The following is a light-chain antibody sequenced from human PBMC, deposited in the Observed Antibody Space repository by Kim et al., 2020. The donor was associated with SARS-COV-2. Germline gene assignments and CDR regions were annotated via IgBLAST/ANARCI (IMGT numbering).Light chain of an antibody. V-gene: IGKV1-5*03. J-gene: IGKJ2*02. CDR3: CLPCT. CDR1: QSVDSW. Sequence: DIQMTQSPSTLSAFVGNRVTITCRASQSVDSWLAWYQQKPGQAPKLLIYQASKLGSGVPSRFSGSGSGTDFTLTISNLQPDDSAICYSCLPCTYG. CDR2: QAS.